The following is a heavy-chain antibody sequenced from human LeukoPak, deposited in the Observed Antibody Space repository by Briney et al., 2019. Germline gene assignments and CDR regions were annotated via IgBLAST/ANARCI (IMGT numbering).Heavy chain of an antibody. CDR3: ARVGYYDSSGYYYDLEAPYYFDY. D-gene: IGHD3-22*01. J-gene: IGHJ4*02. V-gene: IGHV4-31*03. Sequence: PSETLSLTCTVSGGSISSGGYFWSWIRQHPGKGLEWIGYIYYSGSTYYNPSLKSRVTISVDTSKNQFSLKLSSVTAADTAVYYCARVGYYDSSGYYYDLEAPYYFDYWGQGTLVTVSS. CDR1: GGSISSGGYF. CDR2: IYYSGST.